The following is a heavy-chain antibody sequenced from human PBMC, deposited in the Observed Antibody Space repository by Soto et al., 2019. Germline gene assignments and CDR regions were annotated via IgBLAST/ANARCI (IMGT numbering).Heavy chain of an antibody. V-gene: IGHV4-34*01. J-gene: IGHJ6*02. CDR3: ATTYCSSTSCYPTYYYYGMDV. CDR1: GGSFSGYY. Sequence: SSETLSLTCAVYGGSFSGYYWSWIRQPPGKGLEWIGEINHSGSTYYNPSLKSRVTISVDTSKNQFSLKLSSVTAADTAVYYCATTYCSSTSCYPTYYYYGMDVWGQGTTVTVSS. D-gene: IGHD2-2*01. CDR2: INHSGST.